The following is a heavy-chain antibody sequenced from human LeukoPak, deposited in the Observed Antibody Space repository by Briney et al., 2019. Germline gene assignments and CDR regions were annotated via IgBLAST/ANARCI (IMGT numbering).Heavy chain of an antibody. D-gene: IGHD2-21*02. CDR1: GYSISSGYY. Sequence: SETLSLTCTVSGYSISSGYYWGWIRQSPGKGLEWIGSIYHSGSTSYNPSLKSRVTISVDTSKNQFSLKLTSVTAADTAVYYCARGGYCGDDCFFYSWGQGTLVTVSS. J-gene: IGHJ4*02. CDR3: ARGGYCGDDCFFYS. CDR2: IYHSGST. V-gene: IGHV4-38-2*02.